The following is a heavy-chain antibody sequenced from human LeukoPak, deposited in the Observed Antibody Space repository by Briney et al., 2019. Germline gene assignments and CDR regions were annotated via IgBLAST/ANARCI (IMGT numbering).Heavy chain of an antibody. CDR1: GFTFSDYY. CDR3: ARVSRTTVTTGWFDP. V-gene: IGHV3-11*04. CDR2: IGSGGSTT. Sequence: PGGSLRLSCAASGFTFSDYYMTWIRQAPGKGLEWVSFIGSGGSTTYYADSAKGRFTISRDNAKNSLYLQMNSLRAEDTAVYYCARVSRTTVTTGWFDPWGQGTLVTVSS. J-gene: IGHJ5*02. D-gene: IGHD4-17*01.